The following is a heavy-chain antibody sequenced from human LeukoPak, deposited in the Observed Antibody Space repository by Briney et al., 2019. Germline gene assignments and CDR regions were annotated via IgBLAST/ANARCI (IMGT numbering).Heavy chain of an antibody. D-gene: IGHD3-10*01. CDR1: GGSISSYY. CDR3: ARESNYYGSGTGWFDP. V-gene: IGHV4-59*12. J-gene: IGHJ5*02. CDR2: IYYSGST. Sequence: SETLSLTCTVSGGSISSYYWSWIRQPPGKGLEWIGYIYYSGSTYYNPSLKSRVTISVDTSKNQLSLKLSSVTAADTAVYYCARESNYYGSGTGWFDPWGQGALVTVSS.